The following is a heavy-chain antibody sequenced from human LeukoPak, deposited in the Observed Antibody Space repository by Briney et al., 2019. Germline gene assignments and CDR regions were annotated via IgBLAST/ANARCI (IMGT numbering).Heavy chain of an antibody. Sequence: SETLSLTCTVSGGSISSYYWSWIRQPPGKGLEWFGYIYYSGSTNYNPSLKSRVTISVDTSKNQFSLKLSSVTAADTAVYYCARTSYYYDSSGVYFDYWGQGTLVTVSS. CDR1: GGSISSYY. V-gene: IGHV4-59*01. CDR2: IYYSGST. D-gene: IGHD3-22*01. J-gene: IGHJ4*02. CDR3: ARTSYYYDSSGVYFDY.